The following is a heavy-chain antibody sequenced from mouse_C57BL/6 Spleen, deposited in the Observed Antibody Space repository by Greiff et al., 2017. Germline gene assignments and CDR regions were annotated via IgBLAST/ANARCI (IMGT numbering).Heavy chain of an antibody. CDR1: GYTFTSYW. J-gene: IGHJ1*03. D-gene: IGHD2-1*01. Sequence: HVQLQQPGAELVTPGASVKVSCKASGYTFTSYWMHWVKQRPGQGLEWIGRIHPSDSDTNYNQKFKGKATLTVDKSSSTAYMQLSSLTSEDSAVYYCAMGYYGNWGCFDVWGTGTTVTVSS. CDR3: AMGYYGNWGCFDV. V-gene: IGHV1-74*01. CDR2: IHPSDSDT.